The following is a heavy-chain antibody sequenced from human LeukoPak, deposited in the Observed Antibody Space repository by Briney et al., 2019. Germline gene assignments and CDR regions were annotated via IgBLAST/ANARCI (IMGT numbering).Heavy chain of an antibody. V-gene: IGHV3-74*01. CDR2: INSDGSIT. J-gene: IGHJ4*02. Sequence: GGSLRLSCAASGFTFTTYWMHWVRQAPGKGLVWVSHINSDGSITSYADSVKGRFTISRDNAKNTLYLQMNSLRAEDTAVYYCARGTAGYHSSYFDYWGQGTLVTVSS. D-gene: IGHD3-16*02. CDR3: ARGTAGYHSSYFDY. CDR1: GFTFTTYW.